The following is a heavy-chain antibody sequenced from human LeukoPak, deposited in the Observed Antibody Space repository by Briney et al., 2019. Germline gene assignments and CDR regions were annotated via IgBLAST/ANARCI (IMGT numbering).Heavy chain of an antibody. J-gene: IGHJ4*02. V-gene: IGHV3-23*01. CDR3: ARVGNRPYSSSWYAGGGFFDY. CDR1: GFSFSSYS. CDR2: ISGSGGST. D-gene: IGHD6-13*01. Sequence: GGSLRLSCAASGFSFSSYSMNWVRQAPGKGLEWVSAISGSGGSTYYADSVKGRFTISRDNSKNILYLQMNSLRSDDTAVYYCARVGNRPYSSSWYAGGGFFDYWGQGTLVTVSS.